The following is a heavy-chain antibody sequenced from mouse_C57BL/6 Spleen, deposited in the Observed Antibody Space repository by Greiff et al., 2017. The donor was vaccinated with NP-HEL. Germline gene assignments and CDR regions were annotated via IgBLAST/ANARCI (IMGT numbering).Heavy chain of an antibody. CDR3: ARYYGSSYWYFDV. V-gene: IGHV1-74*01. Sequence: VQLQQPGAELVKPGASVKVSCKASGYTFTSYWMHWVKQRPGQGLEWIGRIHPSDSDTNYNQKFKGKATLTVDKCSSTAYMQLSSLTSEDSAVYYCARYYGSSYWYFDVWGTGTTVTVSS. D-gene: IGHD1-1*01. CDR1: GYTFTSYW. J-gene: IGHJ1*03. CDR2: IHPSDSDT.